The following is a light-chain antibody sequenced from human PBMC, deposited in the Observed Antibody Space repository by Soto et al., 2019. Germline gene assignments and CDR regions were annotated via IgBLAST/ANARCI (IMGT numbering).Light chain of an antibody. CDR3: SSYAGSYIYV. CDR2: EVS. CDR1: SSDVGSYRF. V-gene: IGLV2-8*01. Sequence: QSALTQPPSASGSPGQSVTISCTGTSSDVGSYRFVSWYQQHPGKAPKLLIYEVSKRPSGVPDRFSASTSGNTASLTISGLQADDEADYYCSSYAGSYIYVFATGTKVTVL. J-gene: IGLJ1*01.